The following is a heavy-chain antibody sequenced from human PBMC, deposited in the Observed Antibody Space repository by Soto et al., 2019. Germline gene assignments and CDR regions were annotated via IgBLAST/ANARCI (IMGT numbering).Heavy chain of an antibody. CDR3: AKDVETRRTKDGVDY. CDR1: GFIFGSYA. Sequence: EVQLLESGGSLVQPGGSLRLSCAASGFIFGSYAMSWVRQAPGKGLEWVSHISGSGDNTYYANSVKGRFTISRDNSKNTLYLQMDSLRDDDTAIYYCAKDVETRRTKDGVDYWVQGTLVTFSS. J-gene: IGHJ4*02. CDR2: ISGSGDNT. V-gene: IGHV3-23*01.